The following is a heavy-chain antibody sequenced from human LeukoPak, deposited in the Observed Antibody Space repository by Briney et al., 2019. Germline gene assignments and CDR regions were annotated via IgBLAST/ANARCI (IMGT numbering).Heavy chain of an antibody. D-gene: IGHD2-2*01. CDR3: ARDRRQYQLLLREFDY. CDR2: ISYDGSNK. V-gene: IGHV3-30*01. J-gene: IGHJ4*02. CDR1: GFTFSSYA. Sequence: GRSLRLSCAASGFTFSSYAMHWVRQAPGKGLEWVAVISYDGSNKYYADSVKDRFTISRDNSKNTLYLQMNSLRAEDTAVYYCARDRRQYQLLLREFDYWGQGTLVTVSP.